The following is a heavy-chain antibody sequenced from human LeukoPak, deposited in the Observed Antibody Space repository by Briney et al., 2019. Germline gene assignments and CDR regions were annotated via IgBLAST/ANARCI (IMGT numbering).Heavy chain of an antibody. V-gene: IGHV3-33*01. Sequence: GGSLRLSCAASGFTLSDHGTHWVRQAPGKGLEWVAVIWNDGSKKYYGDSVKGRFTISRDTSKNTLDLQMDSLRVEDTAVYYCARSTRGDSNGQGDDLDIWGQGTMVTVSA. CDR1: GFTLSDHG. J-gene: IGHJ3*02. CDR2: IWNDGSKK. CDR3: ARSTRGDSNGQGDDLDI. D-gene: IGHD3-22*01.